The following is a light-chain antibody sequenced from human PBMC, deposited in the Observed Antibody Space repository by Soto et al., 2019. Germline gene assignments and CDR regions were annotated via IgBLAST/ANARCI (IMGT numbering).Light chain of an antibody. V-gene: IGLV1-51*01. Sequence: QSVLTQPPSVSAAPGQKVTISCSGSSSNIGNNYVSWYQQLPGTAPKLLIYDNNKRPSGIPDRFSGSKSGTSATLGITGLQTGDEADYYCGTWDSSLSDGYVFGPGTKLTVL. J-gene: IGLJ1*01. CDR1: SSNIGNNY. CDR2: DNN. CDR3: GTWDSSLSDGYV.